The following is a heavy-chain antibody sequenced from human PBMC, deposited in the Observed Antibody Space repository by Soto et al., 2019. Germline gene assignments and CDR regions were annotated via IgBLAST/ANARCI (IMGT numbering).Heavy chain of an antibody. Sequence: QVQLVKSGAEVKKPGSSVKVACKDSGGTFSSYAISWLRQPPGQGVEWMGWIMPLFGTANYAQKFQGRVTITADESTGTAYRELSSVRSEDTAVYYCARDPSGEFGEICPGVVPSAAGGMYVWCQETTVTASS. J-gene: IGHJ6*02. CDR1: GGTFSSYA. CDR3: ARDPSGEFGEICPGVVPSAAGGMYV. V-gene: IGHV1-69*01. D-gene: IGHD2-2*01. CDR2: IMPLFGTA.